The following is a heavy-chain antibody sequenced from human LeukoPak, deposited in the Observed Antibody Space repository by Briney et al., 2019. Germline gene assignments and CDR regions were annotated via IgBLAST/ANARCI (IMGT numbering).Heavy chain of an antibody. CDR1: GFTFSNYE. J-gene: IGHJ4*02. CDR2: TSDSGATM. CDR3: ASAGDY. D-gene: IGHD6-13*01. Sequence: PGGSLRLSCAASGFTFSNYEMNWVRQAPGKGLEWISYTSDSGATMHYADSVKGRFTISRDNARDSLYLQMNSLRAEDTAVYYCASAGDYWGQGTLVTDSS. V-gene: IGHV3-48*03.